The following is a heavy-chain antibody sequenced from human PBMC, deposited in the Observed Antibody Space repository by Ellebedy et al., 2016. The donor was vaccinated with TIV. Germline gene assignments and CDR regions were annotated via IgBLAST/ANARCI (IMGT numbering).Heavy chain of an antibody. Sequence: ASVKVSCXASGYSLTSYYMHWVRQAPGQELEWMGIIDRSSGSAKYAPRFQGRVTMTRETSTSTVYLDLSSLRSEDTAVYYCARGDNYDPLEYWGQGTLVTVSS. CDR2: IDRSSGSA. CDR1: GYSLTSYY. J-gene: IGHJ4*02. D-gene: IGHD3-3*01. CDR3: ARGDNYDPLEY. V-gene: IGHV1-46*01.